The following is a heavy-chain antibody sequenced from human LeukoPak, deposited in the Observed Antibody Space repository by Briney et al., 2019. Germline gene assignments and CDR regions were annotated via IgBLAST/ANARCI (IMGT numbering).Heavy chain of an antibody. CDR2: ISSSSSYI. Sequence: GRSLRLSCAASGFTFSSYSMNWVRQAPGKGLEWVSSISSSSSYIYYADSVKGRFTISRDNAKNSLYLQMNSLRAEDTAVYYCARDLRVAAAIDYWGQGTLVTVSS. J-gene: IGHJ4*02. D-gene: IGHD2-2*01. CDR3: ARDLRVAAAIDY. V-gene: IGHV3-21*01. CDR1: GFTFSSYS.